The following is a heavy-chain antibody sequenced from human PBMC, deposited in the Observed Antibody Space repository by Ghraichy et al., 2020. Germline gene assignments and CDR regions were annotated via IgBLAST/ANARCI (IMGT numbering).Heavy chain of an antibody. CDR1: GFTFNRHD. CDR2: ISSSSITI. V-gene: IGHV3-48*02. J-gene: IGHJ6*02. Sequence: GGSLRLSCAVSGFTFNRHDMTWVRQAPGKGLEWVSYISSSSITIYYTDSVKGQFTISRDNAKNSLYLQMNSLRDQDTTVYYCARDIASAYYGMDVWGQGTTGTVSS. CDR3: ARDIASAYYGMDV.